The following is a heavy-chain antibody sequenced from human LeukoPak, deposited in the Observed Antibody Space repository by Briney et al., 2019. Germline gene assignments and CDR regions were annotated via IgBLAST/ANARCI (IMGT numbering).Heavy chain of an antibody. Sequence: SVKVSCKASGYTFNSYAISWVRQAPGQGLEWMGGIIPIFGTANYAQKFQGRVTITADESTSTAYMELSSLRSEDTAVYYCARPQYYDFWSGYCPFDYWGQGTLVTVSS. V-gene: IGHV1-69*13. D-gene: IGHD3-3*01. CDR1: GYTFNSYA. CDR2: IIPIFGTA. CDR3: ARPQYYDFWSGYCPFDY. J-gene: IGHJ4*02.